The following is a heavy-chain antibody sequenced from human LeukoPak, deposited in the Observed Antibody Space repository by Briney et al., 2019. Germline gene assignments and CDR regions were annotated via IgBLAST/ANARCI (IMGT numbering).Heavy chain of an antibody. Sequence: GASAKVSCRESGDTFSSYGSSWGRHDPGGGLEWMGWISAFNDNTSSAQKLQGRVPMTTTTSTSTAFMELRSLRSHDTAVHYCARPPMYSSGWYWFDPWGQGTLVTVSS. CDR2: ISAFNDNT. D-gene: IGHD6-19*01. CDR1: GDTFSSYG. V-gene: IGHV1-18*01. J-gene: IGHJ5*02. CDR3: ARPPMYSSGWYWFDP.